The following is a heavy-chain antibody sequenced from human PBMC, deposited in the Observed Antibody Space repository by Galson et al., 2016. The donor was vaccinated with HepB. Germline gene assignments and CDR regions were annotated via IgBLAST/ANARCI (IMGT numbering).Heavy chain of an antibody. CDR2: ISGSGGRT. CDR1: GFTFSNYA. V-gene: IGHV3-23*01. D-gene: IGHD6-19*01. CDR3: AKAGSGWSGRARYSDL. J-gene: IGHJ2*01. Sequence: SLRLSCAASGFTFSNYAMNWVRQTPGKGLEWVTGISGSGGRTFYADSVKGRFAISRDNSKKALYLQMNNLRDEDTAEYFCAKAGSGWSGRARYSDLWGRSTLVTVSS.